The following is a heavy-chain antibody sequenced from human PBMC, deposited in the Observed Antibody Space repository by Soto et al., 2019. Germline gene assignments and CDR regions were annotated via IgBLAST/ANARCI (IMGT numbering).Heavy chain of an antibody. CDR2: ITSSGGT. J-gene: IGHJ5*02. D-gene: IGHD3-22*01. CDR1: GFTFYNYA. V-gene: IGHV3-23*01. Sequence: DVQLLDSGGDLAQPGGSLRLSCAASGFTFYNYAMAWVRQAPGRGLEWVSGITSSGGTYYADAVKGRFTISRDNSENTLYLQMNSLRAEDTAVYYWAKGESSVSASYFDPWGQGTLVTVSS. CDR3: AKGESSVSASYFDP.